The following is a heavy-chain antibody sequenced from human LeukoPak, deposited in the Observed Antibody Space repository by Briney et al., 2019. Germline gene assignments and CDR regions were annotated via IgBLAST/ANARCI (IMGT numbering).Heavy chain of an antibody. Sequence: SETLSLTCTVSGGSISSYYWSWIRQPAGKGLEWIGRIYTSGSTNYNPSLKSRVTISVDKSKNQFSLKLSSVTAADTAVYYCARGDDYGDYSDAFDIWGQGTMVTVSS. CDR3: ARGDDYGDYSDAFDI. CDR1: GGSISSYY. V-gene: IGHV4-4*07. D-gene: IGHD4-17*01. J-gene: IGHJ3*02. CDR2: IYTSGST.